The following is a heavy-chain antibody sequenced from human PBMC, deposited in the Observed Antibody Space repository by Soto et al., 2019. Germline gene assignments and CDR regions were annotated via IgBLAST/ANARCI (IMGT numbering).Heavy chain of an antibody. CDR3: ARSMFYSDAGNYSPFEY. J-gene: IGHJ4*02. CDR2: FYYTGSI. Sequence: NPSETLSLTCTVSGGSVSSGNYYWSWIRQPPGKGLEWIGYFYYTGSINYNPSLKSRVTISIDASKNQFSLRLSSVTAADTAVYYCARSMFYSDAGNYSPFEYWGQGTLVTVSS. D-gene: IGHD3-22*01. V-gene: IGHV4-61*01. CDR1: GGSVSSGNYY.